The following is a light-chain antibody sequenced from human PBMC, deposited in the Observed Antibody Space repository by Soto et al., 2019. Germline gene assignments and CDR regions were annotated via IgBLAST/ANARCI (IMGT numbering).Light chain of an antibody. J-gene: IGKJ4*01. CDR1: KSVSSR. CDR3: QQYNDWPSLT. Sequence: EIVMTQSPGTLSVSPGERATLSCRASKSVSSRLAWYQQKPGQAPSLLIYGASTRAAGIPARFSGSGSGTEFTRTITSLQSEDVAVYYGQQYNDWPSLTFGGGTRVEIK. CDR2: GAS. V-gene: IGKV3-15*01.